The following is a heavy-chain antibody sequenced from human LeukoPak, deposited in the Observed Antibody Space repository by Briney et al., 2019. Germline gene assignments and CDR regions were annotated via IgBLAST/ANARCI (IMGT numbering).Heavy chain of an antibody. CDR2: INWNGGST. J-gene: IGHJ6*03. CDR3: ARGDKMVGADYYYYMDV. Sequence: GGSLRLSCAASGFTFDDYGMSWVRQAPGKGLEWVSGINWNGGSTGYADSVKGRFTISRDNAKNSLYLQMNSLRAEDTAVYYCARGDKMVGADYYYYMDVWGKGTTVTISS. V-gene: IGHV3-20*04. CDR1: GFTFDDYG. D-gene: IGHD2-15*01.